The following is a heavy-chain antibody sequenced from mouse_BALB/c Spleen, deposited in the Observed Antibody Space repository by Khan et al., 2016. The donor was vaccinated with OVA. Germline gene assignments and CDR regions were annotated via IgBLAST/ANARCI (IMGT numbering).Heavy chain of an antibody. CDR1: GFSLTNYG. CDR3: ARWFDGYSSLYAMDY. D-gene: IGHD2-3*01. V-gene: IGHV2-6*02. J-gene: IGHJ4*01. Sequence: VELVESGPGLVAPSQSLSITCTVSGFSLTNYGVHWVRQPPGKGLEWLVVIWSDGSTNYNPVLKSRLSISKDNSKSQVFLKMNSLQTDDTAIYYCARWFDGYSSLYAMDYWGQGTSVTVSS. CDR2: IWSDGST.